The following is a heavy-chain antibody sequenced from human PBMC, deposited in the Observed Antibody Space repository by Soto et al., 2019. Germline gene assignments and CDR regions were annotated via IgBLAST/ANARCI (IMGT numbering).Heavy chain of an antibody. CDR3: LKDRVMVHAHMDF. CDR1: GFTFSSYS. CDR2: ISSSSSYI. J-gene: IGHJ6*03. V-gene: IGHV3-21*01. Sequence: GGSLRLSCAASGFTFSSYSMNWVRQAPGKGLEWVSSISSSSSYIYYADPVKGRFTISRDNAKNSLYLQMNSLRAEDTAVYYFLKDRVMVHAHMDFWGKGTSVTVSS. D-gene: IGHD2-8*01.